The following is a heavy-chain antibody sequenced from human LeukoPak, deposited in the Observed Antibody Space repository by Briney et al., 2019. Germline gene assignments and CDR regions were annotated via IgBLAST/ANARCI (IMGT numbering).Heavy chain of an antibody. Sequence: GSLRLSCAASGFTVSSNYMNWVRQPPGKGLEWLANIYNSGSTYYNPYLKRRVSMSVDTSRNQFSLKLTSVTAADTAIYYCSRESGAFCPFGYWGQGTLVIVPP. J-gene: IGHJ4*02. D-gene: IGHD1-26*01. CDR2: IYNSGST. V-gene: IGHV4-4*08. CDR1: GFTVSSNY. CDR3: SRESGAFCPFGY.